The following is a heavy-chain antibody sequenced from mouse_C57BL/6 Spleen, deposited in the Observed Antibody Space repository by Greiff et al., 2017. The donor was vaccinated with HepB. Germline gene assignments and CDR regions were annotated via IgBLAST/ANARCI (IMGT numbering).Heavy chain of an antibody. Sequence: QVQLQQPGAELVKPGASVKLSCKASGYTFTSYWMHWVKQRPGQGLEWIGMIHPNSGSTNYNEKFKSKATLTVDKSSSTAYMQLSSLTSEDSAVYYCARNYGNYPTDSMDYWGQGTSVTVSS. D-gene: IGHD2-1*01. CDR1: GYTFTSYW. J-gene: IGHJ4*01. V-gene: IGHV1-64*01. CDR2: IHPNSGST. CDR3: ARNYGNYPTDSMDY.